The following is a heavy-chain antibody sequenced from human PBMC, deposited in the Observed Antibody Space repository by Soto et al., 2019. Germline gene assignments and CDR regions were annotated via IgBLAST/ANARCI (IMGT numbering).Heavy chain of an antibody. CDR3: ARDQRSWYNWFDP. D-gene: IGHD6-13*01. V-gene: IGHV4-31*03. Sequence: SETLSLTCTVSGVSISSGGYYWSWIRQHPGKGLEWIGYIYYSGSTYYNPSLKSRVTISVDTSKNQFSLKLSSVTAADTAVYYCARDQRSWYNWFDPWGQGTLVTVSS. CDR2: IYYSGST. J-gene: IGHJ5*02. CDR1: GVSISSGGYY.